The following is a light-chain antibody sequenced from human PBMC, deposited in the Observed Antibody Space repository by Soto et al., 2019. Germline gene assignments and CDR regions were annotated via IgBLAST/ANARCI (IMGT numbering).Light chain of an antibody. V-gene: IGKV3-20*01. CDR3: QQYGSSPYT. J-gene: IGKJ2*01. CDR1: QSVSSSY. Sequence: EIVLTQSPGTLSLSPGERATLSCRASQSVSSSYLAWYQQKPGQAPRLLISGASSRATGIPDRFSGSGSGTVFTLTISRLEPEDFAVYYCQQYGSSPYTFGQGTKLEIK. CDR2: GAS.